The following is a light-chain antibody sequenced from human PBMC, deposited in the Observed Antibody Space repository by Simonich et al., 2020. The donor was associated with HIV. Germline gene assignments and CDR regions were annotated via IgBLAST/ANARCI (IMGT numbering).Light chain of an antibody. J-gene: IGLJ3*02. CDR2: EVS. CDR1: NSDVGGYNY. CDR3: SSYAGSNNLV. Sequence: QSALTQPPSASGSPGQSVTIPCPGTNSDVGGYNYVSWYQQYPGKAPKLMIYEVSKRPSGVPDRFSGSKSGNTASLTVSGLQAEDEADYYCSSYAGSNNLVFGGGTKLTVL. V-gene: IGLV2-8*01.